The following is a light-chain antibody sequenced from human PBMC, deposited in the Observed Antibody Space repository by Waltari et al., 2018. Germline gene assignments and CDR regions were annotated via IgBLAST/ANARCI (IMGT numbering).Light chain of an antibody. V-gene: IGKV3-11*01. CDR1: QVVTNS. CDR2: SAS. CDR3: QQRSNWPRT. Sequence: CRASQVVTNSLAWYQQKPGQAPRLLIYSASNRATGVPARFSGSGSGTDFTLTISSLEPEDFAVYYCQQRSNWPRTFGQGTKVEIK. J-gene: IGKJ1*01.